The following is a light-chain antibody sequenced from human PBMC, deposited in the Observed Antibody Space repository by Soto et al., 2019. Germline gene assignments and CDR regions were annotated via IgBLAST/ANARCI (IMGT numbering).Light chain of an antibody. Sequence: EIVLTQSPATLSLSPGERATLPCRASQSVSSYLAWYQQKPGQAPRLLIYDASNRATGIPARFSGSGSGTDFTLTISSLEPEDFAVYYCQQYNKWPQTFGQGTRLEI. CDR3: QQYNKWPQT. J-gene: IGKJ5*01. V-gene: IGKV3-11*01. CDR1: QSVSSY. CDR2: DAS.